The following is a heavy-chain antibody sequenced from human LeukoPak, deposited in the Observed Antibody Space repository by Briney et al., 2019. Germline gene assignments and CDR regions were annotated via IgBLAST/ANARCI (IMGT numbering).Heavy chain of an antibody. D-gene: IGHD3-3*01. Sequence: PGGSLRLSCAASGFTFSDYYMSWIRQAPGKGLEWISYISNSGSFIYYADSVKGRFTISRDNAKNSLYLQMDSLRAEDTAVYYCARDGTIFGNNWFDPWGQGTLVTVSS. V-gene: IGHV3-11*01. CDR2: ISNSGSFI. J-gene: IGHJ5*02. CDR1: GFTFSDYY. CDR3: ARDGTIFGNNWFDP.